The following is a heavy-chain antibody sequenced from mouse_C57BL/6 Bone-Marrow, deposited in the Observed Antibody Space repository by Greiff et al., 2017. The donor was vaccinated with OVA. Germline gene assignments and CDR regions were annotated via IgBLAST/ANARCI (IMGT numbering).Heavy chain of an antibody. Sequence: VQLQQSGPELVKPGASVKISCKASGYSFTDYNMNWVKQSNGKSLEWIGVIDPNYGTTSYNQKFKGKATLTVDQSSSTAYMQLNSLTSEDSAVSYCARVRYYCSRDGYYFDYWGQGTTLTVSS. CDR1: GYSFTDYN. V-gene: IGHV1-39*01. CDR2: IDPNYGTT. CDR3: ARVRYYCSRDGYYFDY. D-gene: IGHD1-1*01. J-gene: IGHJ2*01.